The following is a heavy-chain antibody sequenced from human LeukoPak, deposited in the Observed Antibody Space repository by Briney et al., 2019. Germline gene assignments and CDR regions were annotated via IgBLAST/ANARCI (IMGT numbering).Heavy chain of an antibody. V-gene: IGHV4-34*01. J-gene: IGHJ3*02. D-gene: IGHD3-22*01. Sequence: PSETLSLTCAVYGESFSGYYWSWIRQPPGKGLEWIGEINHSGSTNYNPSLKSRVTMSVDTSKNQFSLKLSSVTAADTAVYYCASTYYYDSRTASGGAFDIWGQGTMVTVSS. CDR2: INHSGST. CDR1: GESFSGYY. CDR3: ASTYYYDSRTASGGAFDI.